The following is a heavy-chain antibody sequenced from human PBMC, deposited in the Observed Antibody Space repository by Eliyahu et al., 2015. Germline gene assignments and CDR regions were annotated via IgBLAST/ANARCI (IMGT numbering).Heavy chain of an antibody. CDR2: MWYDETNR. CDR1: GFTFTTYA. J-gene: IGHJ4*02. D-gene: IGHD2-2*01. V-gene: IGHV3-33*01. Sequence: QAQLVESXGGVVQPGKSLRLXCAASGFTFTTYAFHWVRQAPGKGLEWVAIMWYDETNRFYADSVRGRFTISRDNSKHTLYLQMNSLRVEDTAVYYCARRSSSSNFDLWGQGTLVTVSS. CDR3: ARRSSSSNFDL.